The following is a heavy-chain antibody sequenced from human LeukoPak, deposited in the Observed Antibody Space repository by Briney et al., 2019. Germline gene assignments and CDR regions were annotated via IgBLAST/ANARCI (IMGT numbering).Heavy chain of an antibody. CDR3: ASYTYYYYGMDV. CDR2: IIPILGIA. Sequence: ASVKVSCKASGGTFSSYAISWVRQAPGQGLEWMGRIIPILGIANYAQKFQGRVTITADKSTSTAYMELSSLRSEDTAVYYCASYTYYYYGMDVWGQGTTVTVSS. V-gene: IGHV1-69*04. J-gene: IGHJ6*02. D-gene: IGHD4-4*01. CDR1: GGTFSSYA.